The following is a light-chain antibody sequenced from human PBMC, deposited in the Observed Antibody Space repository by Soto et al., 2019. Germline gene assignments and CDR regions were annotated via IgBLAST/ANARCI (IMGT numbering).Light chain of an antibody. Sequence: QSALTEPASVSGSPGQSITISCTGTSRDVGAYNYVSWFQHHPGKAPELMIFGVSNRPSGVSNRFSGSKSGNTASLTISGLQAEDEADYYCSSYATNRDVLFGGGTQLTVL. CDR2: GVS. CDR3: SSYATNRDVL. J-gene: IGLJ2*01. V-gene: IGLV2-14*01. CDR1: SRDVGAYNY.